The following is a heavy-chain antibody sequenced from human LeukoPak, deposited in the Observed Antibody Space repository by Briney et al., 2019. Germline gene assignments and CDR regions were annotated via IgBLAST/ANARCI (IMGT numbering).Heavy chain of an antibody. CDR1: GYTFTSYG. CDR3: ARSTITMVRGVNPYGMDV. CDR2: ISAYNGNT. V-gene: IGHV1-18*01. D-gene: IGHD3-10*01. J-gene: IGHJ6*02. Sequence: GASVKVSCKASGYTFTSYGISWVRQAPGQGLEWMGWISAYNGNTNYAQKLQGRVTMTTDTSTSTAYMELRSLRSDDTAVYYCARSTITMVRGVNPYGMDVWGQGTTVTVSS.